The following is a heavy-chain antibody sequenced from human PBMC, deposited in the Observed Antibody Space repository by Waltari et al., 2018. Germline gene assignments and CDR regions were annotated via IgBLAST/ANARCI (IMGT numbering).Heavy chain of an antibody. CDR2: IYTSGHT. CDR1: GGSINSEFYY. D-gene: IGHD3-3*01. J-gene: IGHJ5*02. V-gene: IGHV4-61*02. Sequence: VELQESGPGLVKPSQTLSLTCSVSGGSINSEFYYWNWIRQPAGKGLEWIGRIYTSGHTNYNPSLKTRVSISVDTSRNQFSLKLTSVTAADTAVYYCARDLRHPSYYDFSFDTWGQGSLVTVSS. CDR3: ARDLRHPSYYDFSFDT.